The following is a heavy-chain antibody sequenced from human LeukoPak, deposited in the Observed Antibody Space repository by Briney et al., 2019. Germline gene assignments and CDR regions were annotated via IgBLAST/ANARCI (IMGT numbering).Heavy chain of an antibody. V-gene: IGHV3-11*01. CDR2: ISSSGSTI. CDR3: AKGGTYNTRGYNYGLSSTGHYYYGMDV. D-gene: IGHD5-18*01. J-gene: IGHJ6*02. CDR1: GFTFSDYY. Sequence: NPGGSLRLSCAASGFTFSDYYMSWIRQAPGKGLEWVSYISSSGSTIYYADSVKGRFTISRDNSKNTLFLQMNSLRAEDTAVYYCAKGGTYNTRGYNYGLSSTGHYYYGMDVWGQGTTVTVSS.